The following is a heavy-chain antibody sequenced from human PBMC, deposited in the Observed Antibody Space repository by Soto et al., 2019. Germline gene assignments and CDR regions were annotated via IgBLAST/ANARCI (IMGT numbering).Heavy chain of an antibody. CDR1: GFTFSNAW. CDR3: TTPKLGIYAFDI. CDR2: IKSKTDGGTT. D-gene: IGHD7-27*01. V-gene: IGHV3-15*01. J-gene: IGHJ3*02. Sequence: GGSLRLSCAASGFTFSNAWMSWVRQAPGKGLEWVGRIKSKTDGGTTDYAATVKGRFTISRDDSKNTLYLQMNSLKTEDTAGDYCTTPKLGIYAFDIWGQGTTVTVSS.